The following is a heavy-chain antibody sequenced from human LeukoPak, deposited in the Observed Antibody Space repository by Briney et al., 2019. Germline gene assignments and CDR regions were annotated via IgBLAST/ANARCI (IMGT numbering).Heavy chain of an antibody. CDR2: IADDGKDK. CDR3: ARDRHIAAAGYYFDY. CDR1: GFTFSTYP. V-gene: IGHV3-30*04. J-gene: IGHJ4*02. Sequence: GGSLRLSCAASGFTFSTYPMHWVRQAPGRGLEWVAVIADDGKDKHYVESVKGRFTISRDNSKNTLYLQMNSLRVEDTAVYYCARDRHIAAAGYYFDYWGQGTLVTVSS. D-gene: IGHD6-25*01.